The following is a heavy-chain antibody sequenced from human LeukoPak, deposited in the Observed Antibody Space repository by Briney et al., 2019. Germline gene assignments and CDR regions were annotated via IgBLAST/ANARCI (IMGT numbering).Heavy chain of an antibody. V-gene: IGHV3-30*01. Sequence: GRSLRLSCVASGFTFTDHSMHWVRPPPGKGVEWVAVASSDEMTTFYGDSVKGRFTISRDNSKNTVYLQMNSLRDEDTAVYYCAKAPVTSCRGAFCYPFDYWGQGTLVTVSS. J-gene: IGHJ4*02. CDR1: GFTFTDHS. CDR3: AKAPVTSCRGAFCYPFDY. CDR2: ASSDEMTT. D-gene: IGHD2-15*01.